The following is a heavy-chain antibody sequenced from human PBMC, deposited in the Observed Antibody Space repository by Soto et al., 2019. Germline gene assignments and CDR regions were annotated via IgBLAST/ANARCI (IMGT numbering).Heavy chain of an antibody. V-gene: IGHV3-21*01. CDR1: GFTFSSYS. D-gene: IGHD3-22*01. Sequence: KAGGSLRLSCAASGFTFSSYSMNWVRQAPGKGLEWVSSISSSSSYIYYADSVKGRFTISRDNAKNSLYLQMNSLRAEDTAVYYCAREGRTMIVVSKSGFFDYWGQGTLVTVSS. J-gene: IGHJ4*02. CDR2: ISSSSSYI. CDR3: AREGRTMIVVSKSGFFDY.